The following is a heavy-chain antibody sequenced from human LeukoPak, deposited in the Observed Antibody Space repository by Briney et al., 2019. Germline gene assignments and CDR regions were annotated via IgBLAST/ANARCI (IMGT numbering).Heavy chain of an antibody. D-gene: IGHD5-12*01. CDR3: ARHRVKTPQWIIVATAGAGLNWFDP. Sequence: PSETLSLTCAVYGGSFSGYYWSWIRQPPGKGLEWIGEINHSGSTNYNPSLKSRVTISVDTSKNQFSLKLSSVTAADTAVYYCARHRVKTPQWIIVATAGAGLNWFDPWGQGTLVTVSS. CDR1: GGSFSGYY. J-gene: IGHJ5*02. V-gene: IGHV4-34*01. CDR2: INHSGST.